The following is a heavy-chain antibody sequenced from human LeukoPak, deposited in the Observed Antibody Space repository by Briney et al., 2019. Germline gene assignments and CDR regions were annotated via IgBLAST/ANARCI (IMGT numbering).Heavy chain of an antibody. CDR1: GGSISSNSRYF. Sequence: SETLSLTCTVSGGSISSNSRYFWAWIRQPPGKGLEWIGYISYSGSTNFNPSLKSRVTISVDTPKNQFSLKLSSVTAADTAVYYCAREGTAGTNLNWFDPWGQGTLVTVSS. CDR3: AREGTAGTNLNWFDP. CDR2: ISYSGST. J-gene: IGHJ5*02. D-gene: IGHD1-1*01. V-gene: IGHV4-61*01.